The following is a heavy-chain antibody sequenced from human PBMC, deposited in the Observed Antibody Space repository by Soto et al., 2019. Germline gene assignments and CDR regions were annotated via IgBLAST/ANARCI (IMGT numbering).Heavy chain of an antibody. D-gene: IGHD4-17*01. CDR3: ARRLTLATTTGDAFDL. V-gene: IGHV4-59*01. CDR2: IYYSGST. CDR1: SGSIINYY. Sequence: QVQLQESGPGLVKPSETLSVTCTVSSGSIINYYWSWIRQPPGKGLEWIGFIYYSGSTNYNSFLKSRVTMSVDMFRQQLSLKLNSVTAADTAVYHCARRLTLATTTGDAFDLWAQGTMVTVSS. J-gene: IGHJ3*01.